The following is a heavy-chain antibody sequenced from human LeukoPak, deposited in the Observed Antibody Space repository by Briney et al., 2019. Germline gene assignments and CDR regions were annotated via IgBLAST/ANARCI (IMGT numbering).Heavy chain of an antibody. J-gene: IGHJ6*03. V-gene: IGHV1-2*02. D-gene: IGHD2-2*01. CDR1: GYTFTGYY. CDR3: AREVVPAATYMDV. CDR2: INPDSGGT. Sequence: ASVKVSCKASGYTFTGYYMHWVRQAPGQGLEWMGWINPDSGGTKYAWKFQGRVTMTRDTSISTAYMELSRLRSDDTAVYYCAREVVPAATYMDVWGKGTTVTISS.